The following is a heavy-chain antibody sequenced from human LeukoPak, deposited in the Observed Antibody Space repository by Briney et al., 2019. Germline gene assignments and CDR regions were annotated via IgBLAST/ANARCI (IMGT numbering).Heavy chain of an antibody. CDR1: GGSIXXXXXY. D-gene: IGHD2-15*01. CDR2: IYYSGTT. Sequence: SLTCXVSGGSIXXXXXYWXXXXXPPXKXLXWXXYIYYSGTTFYNPSLKSRVTLSVDTSKNQFSLRLSSVTPADTAGYXCXRALCGSGGSCYSGXXXYGMDVWGQXXXXXXSS. V-gene: IGHV4-30-4*01. J-gene: IGHJ6*02. CDR3: XRALCGSGGSCYSGXXXYGMDV.